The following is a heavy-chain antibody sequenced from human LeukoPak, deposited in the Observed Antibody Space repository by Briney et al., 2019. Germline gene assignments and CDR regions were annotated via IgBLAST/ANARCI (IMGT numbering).Heavy chain of an antibody. Sequence: GGSLRLSCAASGFTVSSNFMSWVRQAPGKGLEWVAVIYSGGSTYYADSVKGRFSISRDNSKNTLYLQMNSLRAEDTAVYYCAELGITMIGGVWGKGTTVTISS. V-gene: IGHV3-66*01. J-gene: IGHJ6*04. D-gene: IGHD3-10*02. CDR2: IYSGGST. CDR3: AELGITMIGGV. CDR1: GFTVSSNF.